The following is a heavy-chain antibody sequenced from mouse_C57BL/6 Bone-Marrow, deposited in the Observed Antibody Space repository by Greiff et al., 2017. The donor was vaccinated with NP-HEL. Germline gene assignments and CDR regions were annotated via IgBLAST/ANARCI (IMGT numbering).Heavy chain of an antibody. CDR2: IYPRSGNT. Sequence: VKLMESGAELARPGASVKLSCKASGYTFTSYGISWVKQRTGQGLEWIGEIYPRSGNTYYNEKFKGKATLTADKSSSTAYMELRSLTSEDSAVYFCARRIYYDYDKAMDYWGQGTSVTVSS. V-gene: IGHV1-81*01. D-gene: IGHD2-4*01. CDR3: ARRIYYDYDKAMDY. CDR1: GYTFTSYG. J-gene: IGHJ4*01.